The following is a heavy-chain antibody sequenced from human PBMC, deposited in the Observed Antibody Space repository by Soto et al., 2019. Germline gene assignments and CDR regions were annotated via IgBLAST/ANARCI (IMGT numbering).Heavy chain of an antibody. V-gene: IGHV3-7*03. D-gene: IGHD3-16*01. Sequence: GGSLRLSCAASAFTFSSYWMSWVRQAPGKGLEWVANIKQDGSEKYYVDSVKGRFTISRDNAKNSLYLQMNSLRDEDTAVYYCARDLFEAARRGEYAFDIWGQGTMVTVSS. CDR1: AFTFSSYW. J-gene: IGHJ3*02. CDR3: ARDLFEAARRGEYAFDI. CDR2: IKQDGSEK.